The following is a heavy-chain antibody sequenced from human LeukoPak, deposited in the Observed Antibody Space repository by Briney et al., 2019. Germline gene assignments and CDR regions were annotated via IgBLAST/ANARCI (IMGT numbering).Heavy chain of an antibody. V-gene: IGHV4-30-4*08. CDR2: IYYSGST. CDR1: GGSISSGDYY. CDR3: ARVTCSSTSCTFDY. Sequence: PSQTLSLTCTVSGGSISSGDYYWSWIRQPPGKGLEWIGHIYYSGSTYYNPSLKSRVTISVDTSKNQFSLKLSSVTAADTAVYYCARVTCSSTSCTFDYWGQGTLVTVSS. D-gene: IGHD2-2*01. J-gene: IGHJ4*02.